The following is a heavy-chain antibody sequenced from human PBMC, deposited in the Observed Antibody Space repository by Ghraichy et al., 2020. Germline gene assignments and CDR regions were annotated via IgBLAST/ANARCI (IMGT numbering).Heavy chain of an antibody. Sequence: GESLNISCAASGFTFSNAWMIWVRQAPGKGLEWVGRIKSKTDGGTTDYAAPVKGRFTISRDDSKNTLYLQMNSLKTEDTAVYYCTTTYAGWLQMSWGQGTLVTVSS. V-gene: IGHV3-15*07. CDR1: GFTFSNAW. CDR3: TTTYAGWLQMS. J-gene: IGHJ4*02. D-gene: IGHD5-24*01. CDR2: IKSKTDGGTT.